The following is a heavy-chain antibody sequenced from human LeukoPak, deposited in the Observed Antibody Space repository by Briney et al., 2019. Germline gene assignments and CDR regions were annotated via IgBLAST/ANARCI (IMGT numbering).Heavy chain of an antibody. D-gene: IGHD4-11*01. CDR3: ARGVTGEYSNYNYYYYMDV. Sequence: SETLSLTCTVSGGSISSYYWSWIRQPPGKGLEWIGYIYYSGSTNYNPSLKSRVTISGDRSKNQFSLKLSSVTAADTAVYYCARGVTGEYSNYNYYYYMDVWGKGTTVTVSS. V-gene: IGHV4-59*12. CDR2: IYYSGST. CDR1: GGSISSYY. J-gene: IGHJ6*03.